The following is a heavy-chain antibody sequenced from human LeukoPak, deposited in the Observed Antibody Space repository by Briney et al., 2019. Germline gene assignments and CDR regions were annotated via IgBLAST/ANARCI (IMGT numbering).Heavy chain of an antibody. V-gene: IGHV1-2*02. CDR2: INPNSGGT. CDR3: ARSGSGRSGYYYYYYMDV. Sequence: ASVKVSCKASGYTFTGYYMHWVRQAPGQGLEWMGWINPNSGGTNYAQKFQGRVTMTRDTSISTAYMELSRVRSDETALYYCARSGSGRSGYYYYYYMDVWGKGTTVTISS. CDR1: GYTFTGYY. D-gene: IGHD3-10*01. J-gene: IGHJ6*03.